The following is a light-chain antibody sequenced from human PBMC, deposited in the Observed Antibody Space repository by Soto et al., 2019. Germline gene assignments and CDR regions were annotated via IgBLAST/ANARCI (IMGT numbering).Light chain of an antibody. J-gene: IGLJ3*02. CDR3: QAYASSPSWV. CDR1: SSNIGACHV. V-gene: IGLV1-40*01. CDR2: GNS. Sequence: QSVLTQPASVSGATGQTVTISCTGSSSNIGACHVVPWYQQLPGTAPKLLIYGNSNRPSGISDRFSGSRSGTAASLAITGLQAEDEDDYYCQAYASSPSWVFGGGTKLTVL.